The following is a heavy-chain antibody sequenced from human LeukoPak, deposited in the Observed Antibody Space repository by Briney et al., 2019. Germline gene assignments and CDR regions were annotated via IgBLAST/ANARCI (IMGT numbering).Heavy chain of an antibody. J-gene: IGHJ2*01. D-gene: IGHD6-6*01. Sequence: GGSLRLSCAASGFTFSSYAMSWVRQAPGKGLEWVSVIGDSGGSTYYADSVKGRFTISRDNSKNTLYLQMNSLRAEDTAVYYCAKGGIMQSSSPGLQYFDLWGRGTLVFVSS. V-gene: IGHV3-23*01. CDR1: GFTFSSYA. CDR2: IGDSGGST. CDR3: AKGGIMQSSSPGLQYFDL.